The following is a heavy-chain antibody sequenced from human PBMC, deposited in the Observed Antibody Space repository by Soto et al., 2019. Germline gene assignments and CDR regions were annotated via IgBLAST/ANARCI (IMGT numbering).Heavy chain of an antibody. CDR3: AKDRRASYGMDV. CDR2: ISYDGSNK. CDR1: GFTFSSYG. J-gene: IGHJ6*02. V-gene: IGHV3-30*18. Sequence: PGGSLRLSCAASGFTFSSYGMHWVRQAPGKGLEWVAVISYDGSNKYYADSVKGRFTISRDNFKNTLYLQMNSLRAEDTAVYYCAKDRRASYGMDVWGQGTTVTVSS.